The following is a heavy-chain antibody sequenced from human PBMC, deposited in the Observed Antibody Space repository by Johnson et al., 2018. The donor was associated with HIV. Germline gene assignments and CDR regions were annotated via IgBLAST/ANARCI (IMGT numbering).Heavy chain of an antibody. Sequence: VQLVESGGGVVQPGRSLRLSCAASGFTFSSYAMHWVRQAPGKGLEWVSAISSSGSTIYYADSVKGRFTISRDNAKNSLYLQMNSLRAEDTAVYYCARRDYNWNSAFDIWGRGTMVTVSS. J-gene: IGHJ3*02. CDR1: GFTFSSYA. CDR3: ARRDYNWNSAFDI. CDR2: ISSSGSTI. V-gene: IGHV3-21*02. D-gene: IGHD1-7*01.